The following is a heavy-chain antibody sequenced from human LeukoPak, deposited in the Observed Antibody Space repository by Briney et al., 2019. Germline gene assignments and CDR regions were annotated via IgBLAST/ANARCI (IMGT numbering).Heavy chain of an antibody. CDR1: GFTFSSYS. V-gene: IGHV3-48*02. Sequence: GGSLRLSCAASGFTFSSYSMNWVRQAPGKGLEWVSYIRNSSSTIYYADSVKGRFTISRDNAKNSLYLQMNSLRDEDTAVYYCARDGIQLWTGAFDYWGQGTLVTVSS. CDR3: ARDGIQLWTGAFDY. CDR2: IRNSSSTI. D-gene: IGHD5-18*01. J-gene: IGHJ4*02.